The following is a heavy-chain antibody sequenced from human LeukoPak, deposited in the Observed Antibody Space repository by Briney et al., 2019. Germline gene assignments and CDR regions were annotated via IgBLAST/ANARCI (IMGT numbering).Heavy chain of an antibody. Sequence: TRGCLRVSCADSGFTFSTYLMRSVRQAPGKRLERVANIKQDGSEKYYVDSVKGRVTISTDNAKNSLYLQMNSLRAEDTAVYYSARGGGYCSSTSCYSDSAFDIWGQETMVTVSS. J-gene: IGHJ3*02. CDR1: GFTFSTYL. CDR2: IKQDGSEK. CDR3: ARGGGYCSSTSCYSDSAFDI. D-gene: IGHD2-2*01. V-gene: IGHV3-7*01.